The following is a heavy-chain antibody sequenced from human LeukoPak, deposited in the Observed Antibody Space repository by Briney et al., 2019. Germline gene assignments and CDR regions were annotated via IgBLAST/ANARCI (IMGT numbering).Heavy chain of an antibody. J-gene: IGHJ3*02. D-gene: IGHD3-10*01. CDR3: ARHKLSPWFGELSFPAFDI. CDR2: IYYTGNT. CDR1: ADSLRDYY. V-gene: IGHV4-59*08. Sequence: SETLSLTCTVSADSLRDYYWNWIRQSPGKGLEWIGYIYYTGNTNYNPSLKSRVTLSVDTSSKQFSLQMTSVTAADTAVYYCARHKLSPWFGELSFPAFDIWGQGTMVTVSS.